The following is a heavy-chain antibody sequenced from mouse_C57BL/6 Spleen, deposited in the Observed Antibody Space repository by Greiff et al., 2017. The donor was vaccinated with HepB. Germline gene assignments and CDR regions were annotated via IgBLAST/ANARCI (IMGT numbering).Heavy chain of an antibody. D-gene: IGHD2-5*01. V-gene: IGHV1-82*01. CDR3: ARRGSSNVADFDD. Sequence: VQLVESGPELVKPGASVKISCKASGYTFTSYWMDWVKQRPGKGLEWIGEIFPGNGNTNYNEKFKGKATLTADTSSSTAYMQLSSLTTEDSAVYFCARRGSSNVADFDDWGKGTTVTVSS. CDR2: IFPGNGNT. J-gene: IGHJ1*03. CDR1: GYTFTSYW.